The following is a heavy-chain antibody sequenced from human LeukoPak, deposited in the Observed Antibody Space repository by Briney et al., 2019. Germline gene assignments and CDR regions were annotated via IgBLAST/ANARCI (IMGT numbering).Heavy chain of an antibody. CDR3: ARDPARGVGATTFDY. CDR1: GYTFTGYY. V-gene: IGHV1-2*02. CDR2: INPTSGGT. J-gene: IGHJ4*02. Sequence: ASVKVSCKTSGYTFTGYYIQWVRQAPGQGLEWMGYINPTSGGTNYAQEFQGRVTMTTDASTSTAYMELRSLRSDDTAVYYCARDPARGVGATTFDYWGQGTLVTVSS. D-gene: IGHD1-26*01.